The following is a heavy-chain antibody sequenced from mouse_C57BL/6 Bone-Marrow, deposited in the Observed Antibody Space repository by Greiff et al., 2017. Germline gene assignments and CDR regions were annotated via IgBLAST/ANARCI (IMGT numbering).Heavy chain of an antibody. V-gene: IGHV3-6*01. D-gene: IGHD2-5*01. CDR2: ISYDGSN. Sequence: EVQLQQSGPGLVKPSQSLSLTCSVTGYSITSGYYWNWIRQFPGNKLEWMGYISYDGSNNYNPSLKNRISITRDTSKNQFFLKLNSVTTEDTALYYCARHYSNYDYWGQGTTLTVSS. CDR1: GYSITSGYY. J-gene: IGHJ2*01. CDR3: ARHYSNYDY.